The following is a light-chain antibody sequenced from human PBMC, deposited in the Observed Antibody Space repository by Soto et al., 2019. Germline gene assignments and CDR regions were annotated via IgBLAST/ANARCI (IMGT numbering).Light chain of an antibody. CDR2: AAS. CDR1: RVISSY. CDR3: HQYNRFPRT. Sequence: AIRMTQSPSSLSASTGDRVTITCRARRVISSYLAWYQQKPGKAPKLLIYAASSLQSGVPSRFSGSGSGTDFTLTISSLQPDDFAAYYCHQYNRFPRTFGQGTKVDI. V-gene: IGKV1-8*01. J-gene: IGKJ1*01.